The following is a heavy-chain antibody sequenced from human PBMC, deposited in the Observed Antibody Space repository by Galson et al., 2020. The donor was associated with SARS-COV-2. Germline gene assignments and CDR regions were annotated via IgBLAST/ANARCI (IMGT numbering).Heavy chain of an antibody. D-gene: IGHD3-22*01. V-gene: IGHV4-38-2*02. CDR3: ARQGVNMIVLVTVPGWYFDL. CDR1: GYSVSTTNY. Sequence: SETLSLTCTVSGYSVSTTNYWGWVRQPPGRGLEWIGRVYPSGTTYYNPSLKRRVPISVDTSKNQFSLRLDSVTAADTALYYCARQGVNMIVLVTVPGWYFDLWGRGTLVTVSS. CDR2: VYPSGTT. J-gene: IGHJ2*01.